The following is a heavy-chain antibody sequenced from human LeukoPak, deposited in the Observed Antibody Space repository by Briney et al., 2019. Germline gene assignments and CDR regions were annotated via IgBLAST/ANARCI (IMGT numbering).Heavy chain of an antibody. D-gene: IGHD6-6*01. CDR3: ARLRAARTESYFYYGMDV. CDR1: GFTFSGSA. Sequence: PGGSLRLSCAASGFTFSGSAIHWVRQASGRGLEWVGRIRSKADTAYAASVKGRFTISRDDSRNTAYLQMNILQTEDTAVYYCARLRAARTESYFYYGMDVWGQGTTVTVSS. J-gene: IGHJ6*02. V-gene: IGHV3-73*01. CDR2: IRSKADT.